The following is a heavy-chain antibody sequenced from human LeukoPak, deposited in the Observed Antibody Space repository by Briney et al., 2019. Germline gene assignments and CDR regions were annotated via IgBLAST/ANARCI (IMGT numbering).Heavy chain of an antibody. CDR2: ISGSGGTT. Sequence: PGGSLRLSCAASRFTFSSYAMSWVRQAPGKGLEWVSAISGSGGTTYNADSVKGRFTISRDNSKNTLYLQMNSLKTEDTAVYYCTTDPYCTNGVCYGNWGQGTLVTVSS. V-gene: IGHV3-23*01. CDR1: RFTFSSYA. D-gene: IGHD2-8*01. CDR3: TTDPYCTNGVCYGN. J-gene: IGHJ4*02.